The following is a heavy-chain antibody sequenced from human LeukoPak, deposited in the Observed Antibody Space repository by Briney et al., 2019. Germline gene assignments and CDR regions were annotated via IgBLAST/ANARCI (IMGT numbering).Heavy chain of an antibody. V-gene: IGHV3-30-3*01. CDR2: ISYDGSNK. J-gene: IGHJ4*02. Sequence: GGSLRLSRAASRFTFSNYIIHWVRQAPGKGLEWVAVISYDGSNKYYADSVKGRFTISRDKSKNTLYLQMNSLRAEDTALYYCARDRRSWPYLDYWGQGPLVPVSS. CDR1: RFTFSNYI. CDR3: ARDRRSWPYLDY. D-gene: IGHD6-13*01.